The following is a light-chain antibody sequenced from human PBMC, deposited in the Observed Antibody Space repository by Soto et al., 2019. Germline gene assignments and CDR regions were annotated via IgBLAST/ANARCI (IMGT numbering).Light chain of an antibody. CDR1: QSVSSN. V-gene: IGKV3-15*01. CDR3: QQYYNWPPEET. Sequence: EIVMTQSPAILSVSPGERATLSCRASQSVSSNLAWYQQKPGQTPRLLIYGASTRATGIPARFSGSGSGTEFTLSISSLQSEDFAVYYCQQYYNWPPEETFGQGTKVELK. CDR2: GAS. J-gene: IGKJ1*01.